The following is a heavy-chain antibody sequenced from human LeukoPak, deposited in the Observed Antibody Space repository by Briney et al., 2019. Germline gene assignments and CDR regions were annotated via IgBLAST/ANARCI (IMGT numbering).Heavy chain of an antibody. CDR2: INHSGST. CDR1: GGSFSGYY. CDR3: ARASILGYCSGGSCRYYFDY. D-gene: IGHD2-15*01. V-gene: IGHV4-34*01. Sequence: KPSETLSLTCAVYGGSFSGYYWSWIRQPPGKGLEWIGEINHSGSTNYNPSLKSRVTISVDTSKNQFSLKLSSVTAADTAVYYCARASILGYCSGGSCRYYFDYWGQGTLVTVSS. J-gene: IGHJ4*02.